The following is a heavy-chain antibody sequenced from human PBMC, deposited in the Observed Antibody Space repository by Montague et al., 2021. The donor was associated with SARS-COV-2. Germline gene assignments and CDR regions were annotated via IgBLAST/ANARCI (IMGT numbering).Heavy chain of an antibody. D-gene: IGHD3-22*01. CDR2: IYYSGST. J-gene: IGHJ3*02. V-gene: IGHV4-39*01. CDR1: GGSISSSSYY. CDR3: ARFPTSYYYDSKAAPATPDAFDI. Sequence: SETLSLTCTVSGGSISSSSYYWGWIRQPPGKGLEWIGSIYYSGSTYYNPSLKSRVTISVDTSKNQFSLKLSSVTAADTAVYYCARFPTSYYYDSKAAPATPDAFDIWGKGQWSPSLQ.